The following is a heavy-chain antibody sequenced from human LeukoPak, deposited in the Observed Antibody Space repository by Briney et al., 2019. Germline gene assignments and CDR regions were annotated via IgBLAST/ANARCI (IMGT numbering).Heavy chain of an antibody. D-gene: IGHD1-26*01. J-gene: IGHJ4*02. CDR3: ARQVGATSVDY. V-gene: IGHV4-39*01. CDR1: GGSISSSNYY. Sequence: SETLSLTCTVSGGSISSSNYYWGWIRQPPGKGLEWIGSIYYSGSTYYNSSLKSRVTISVDTSKNQFSLKLSSVTAADTAVYYCARQVGATSVDYWGQGTLVTVSS. CDR2: IYYSGST.